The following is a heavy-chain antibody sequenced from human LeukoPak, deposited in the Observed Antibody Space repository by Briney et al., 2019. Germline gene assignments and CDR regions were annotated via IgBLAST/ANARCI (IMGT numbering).Heavy chain of an antibody. CDR2: IYYSGST. CDR1: GGSISSYY. J-gene: IGHJ5*02. CDR3: ARVRVAAAGTGWFDP. D-gene: IGHD6-13*01. Sequence: SGTLSLTCTVSGGSISSYYWSWIRQPPGKGLEWIGYIYYSGSTNYNPSLKSRVTISVDTSKNQFSLKLSSVTAADTAVYYCARVRVAAAGTGWFDPWGQGTLVTVSS. V-gene: IGHV4-59*01.